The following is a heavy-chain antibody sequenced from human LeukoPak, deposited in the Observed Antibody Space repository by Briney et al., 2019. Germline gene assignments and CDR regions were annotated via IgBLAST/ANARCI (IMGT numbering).Heavy chain of an antibody. V-gene: IGHV4-38-2*01. Sequence: SETLSLTCAVSGYSISSGCYWGWIRQPPGKGLEWIGSIYHSGSTYYNPSLKSRVTISVDTSKNQFSLKLSSVTAADTAVYYCAGIAADNSVDPWGQGTLVTVSS. D-gene: IGHD6-13*01. CDR3: AGIAADNSVDP. CDR2: IYHSGST. CDR1: GYSISSGCY. J-gene: IGHJ5*02.